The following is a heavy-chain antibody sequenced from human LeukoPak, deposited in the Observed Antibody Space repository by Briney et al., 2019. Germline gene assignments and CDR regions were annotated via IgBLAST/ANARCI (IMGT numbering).Heavy chain of an antibody. V-gene: IGHV4-38-2*02. D-gene: IGHD6-19*01. J-gene: IGHJ4*02. CDR1: GYSISSGYY. Sequence: PSETLSLTCTVSGYSISSGYYWGWIRQPPGKGLEWIGSIYHSGSTYYNPSLKSRVTISVDTSKNQFSLKLSSVTAADTAVYYCARDFGDIAVAGTFDYWGQGTLVTVSS. CDR2: IYHSGST. CDR3: ARDFGDIAVAGTFDY.